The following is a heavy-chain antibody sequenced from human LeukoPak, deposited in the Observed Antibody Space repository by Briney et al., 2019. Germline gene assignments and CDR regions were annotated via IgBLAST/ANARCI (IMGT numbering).Heavy chain of an antibody. CDR1: GGTFSSYA. J-gene: IGHJ5*02. D-gene: IGHD6-19*01. CDR3: ARVAAVAGNSWFDP. Sequence: SVKVSCKASGGTFSSYAISWVRLAPGHRLEWTGGIITNFGTANYAQKFQGRVTITADESTSTAYMELSSLRSEDTAVYYCARVAAVAGNSWFDPWGQGTLVTVSS. V-gene: IGHV1-69*13. CDR2: IITNFGTA.